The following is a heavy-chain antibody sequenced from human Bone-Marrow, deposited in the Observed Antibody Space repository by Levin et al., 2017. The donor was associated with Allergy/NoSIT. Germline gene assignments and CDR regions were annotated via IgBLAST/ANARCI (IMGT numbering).Heavy chain of an antibody. Sequence: GGSLRLSCAASGFTFSSYAMHWVRQAPGKGLEYVSAISSNGGSTYYANSVKGRFTISRDNSKNTLYLQMGSLRAEDMAVYYCAREGGYRGLFLWLQQPTPYGMDVWGQGTTVTVSS. CDR1: GFTFSSYA. CDR2: ISSNGGST. V-gene: IGHV3-64*01. J-gene: IGHJ6*02. D-gene: IGHD5-18*01. CDR3: AREGGYRGLFLWLQQPTPYGMDV.